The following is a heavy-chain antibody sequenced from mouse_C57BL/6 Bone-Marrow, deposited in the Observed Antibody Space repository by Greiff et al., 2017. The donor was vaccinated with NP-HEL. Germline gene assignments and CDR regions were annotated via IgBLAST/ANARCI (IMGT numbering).Heavy chain of an antibody. CDR1: GYTFTSYW. CDR2: INPNNGGT. V-gene: IGHV1-53*01. D-gene: IGHD3-2*02. CDR3: ARDSGYAFDY. J-gene: IGHJ2*01. Sequence: QVHVKQSGTELVKPGASVKLSCKASGYTFTSYWMHWLKQRPGQGLEWIGTINPNNGGTNDNEKFKTKATLTVDKSSSTAYMQLSSLTSEDSAVYYCARDSGYAFDYWGQGTTLTVSS.